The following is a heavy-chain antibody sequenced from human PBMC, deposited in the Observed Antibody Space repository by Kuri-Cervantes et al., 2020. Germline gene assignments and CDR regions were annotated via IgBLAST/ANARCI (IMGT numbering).Heavy chain of an antibody. CDR3: ARDHPQVITMIVVDYYYYYGMDV. D-gene: IGHD3-22*01. CDR1: GYTFTSYD. Sequence: ASVKVSCKASGYTFTSYDINWVRQATGQGLEWMGWMNPNSGNTGYAQKLQGRVTMTTDTSTSTAYMELRSLRSDDTAVYYCARDHPQVITMIVVDYYYYYGMDVWGQGTTVTVSS. V-gene: IGHV1-8*01. J-gene: IGHJ6*02. CDR2: MNPNSGNT.